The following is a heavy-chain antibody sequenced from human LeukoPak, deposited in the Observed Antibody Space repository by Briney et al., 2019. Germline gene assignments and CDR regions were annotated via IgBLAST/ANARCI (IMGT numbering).Heavy chain of an antibody. V-gene: IGHV3-21*01. Sequence: GGSLRLSCAASGFTFSSYSMNWVRQAPGKGLEWVSSISSSSSYIYYADSVKGRFTTSRDNAKNSLYLQMNSLSAEDTAVYYCVRAVAGYFDYWGQGTLVTVSS. CDR3: VRAVAGYFDY. D-gene: IGHD6-19*01. J-gene: IGHJ4*02. CDR2: ISSSSSYI. CDR1: GFTFSSYS.